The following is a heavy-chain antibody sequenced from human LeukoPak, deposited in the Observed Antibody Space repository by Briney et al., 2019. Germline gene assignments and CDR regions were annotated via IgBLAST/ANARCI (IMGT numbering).Heavy chain of an antibody. CDR3: ARGRDWDYDFWSGPLGAFDI. V-gene: IGHV4-61*02. CDR2: IYTSGST. CDR1: GGSISSSSYY. D-gene: IGHD3-3*01. J-gene: IGHJ3*02. Sequence: PSETLSLTCTVSGGSISSSSYYWSWIRQPAGKGLEWIGRIYTSGSTNYNPSLKSRVTISVDTSKNQFSLKLSSVTAADTAVYYCARGRDWDYDFWSGPLGAFDIWGQGTMVTVSS.